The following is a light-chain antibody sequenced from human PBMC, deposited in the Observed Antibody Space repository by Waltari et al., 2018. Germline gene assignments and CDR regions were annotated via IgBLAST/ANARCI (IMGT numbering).Light chain of an antibody. Sequence: DIVMTQSPASPPMSLCEMAPINCKSSQSAFYSFNNKNYLAWYEQKPGQPPRVLISWASTRESVVPDRFSGSWSGTDFTLIISSLQAEDVADYCCQQYYSPPLTFGGGTKVEIK. V-gene: IGKV4-1*01. J-gene: IGKJ4*01. CDR2: WAS. CDR3: QQYYSPPLT. CDR1: QSAFYSFNNKNY.